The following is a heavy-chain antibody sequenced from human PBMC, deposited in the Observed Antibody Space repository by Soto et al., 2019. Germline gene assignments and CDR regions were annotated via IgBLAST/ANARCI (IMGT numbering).Heavy chain of an antibody. CDR1: GYTFTSYY. CDR2: INPGGGT. CDR3: GRVYWSGGSCYGIDY. Sequence: QVQLVQSGAEVKKPGASVKVSCKASGYTFTSYYVHWVRQAPGQGLVWMGIINPGGGTTYAQKFQRRYTMTRDTSTSTVYMELSSLRSEDTAVYYCGRVYWSGGSCYGIDYWGQGALVTVSS. J-gene: IGHJ4*02. D-gene: IGHD2-15*01. V-gene: IGHV1-46*01.